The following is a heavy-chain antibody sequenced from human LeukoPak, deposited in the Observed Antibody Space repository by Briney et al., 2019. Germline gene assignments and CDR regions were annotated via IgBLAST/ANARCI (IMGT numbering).Heavy chain of an antibody. CDR2: ISGSGGST. J-gene: IGHJ4*02. CDR3: AKPEDSGYPVDFDY. CDR1: GFTFSSYA. V-gene: IGHV3-23*01. D-gene: IGHD3-22*01. Sequence: GGSRRLSCAASGFTFSSYAMSWVRRAPGKGLEWVSAISGSGGSTYYADSVKGRFTISRDNSKNTLYLQMNSLRAEDTAVYYCAKPEDSGYPVDFDYWGQGTLVTVSS.